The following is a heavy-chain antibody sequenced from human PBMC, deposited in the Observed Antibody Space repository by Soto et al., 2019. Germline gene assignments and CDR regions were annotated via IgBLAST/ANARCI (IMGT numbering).Heavy chain of an antibody. CDR3: AKDDYGDQGGFDY. Sequence: QVQLVESGGGVVEPGRSLRLSCAASGFTFSIYGMHWVRQAPGKGLEWVAVISYDGSDKYYGDSVKGRITISRDNSKNTLYLQMNSLRTEDTAIYYCAKDDYGDQGGFDYWGQGTLVSVSS. CDR2: ISYDGSDK. D-gene: IGHD4-17*01. V-gene: IGHV3-30*18. CDR1: GFTFSIYG. J-gene: IGHJ4*02.